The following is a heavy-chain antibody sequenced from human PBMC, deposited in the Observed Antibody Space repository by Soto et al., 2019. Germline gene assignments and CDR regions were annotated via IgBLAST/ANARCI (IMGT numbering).Heavy chain of an antibody. CDR3: ARLRIATNNYKWFDP. D-gene: IGHD2-21*01. Sequence: PSETLSLTCSVSGAALNSGNYYWSCIRQVPGKGLEWIGHIYVTGAVDYNPSLRDRITISQDTSERQFSLNLRLVTAADTAVYYCARLRIATNNYKWFDPWGKGTLVTVSS. CDR2: IYVTGAV. J-gene: IGHJ5*02. CDR1: GAALNSGNYY. V-gene: IGHV4-31*03.